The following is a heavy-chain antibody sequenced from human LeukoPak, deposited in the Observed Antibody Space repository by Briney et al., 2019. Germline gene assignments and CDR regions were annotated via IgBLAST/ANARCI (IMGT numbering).Heavy chain of an antibody. D-gene: IGHD3-22*01. CDR3: ARTTVYYYYSSGYPVLGNFDY. J-gene: IGHJ4*02. Sequence: PSETLSLTCTVSGGSISSSSYYWGWIRQPPGKGLEWIGSIYYGGSTYYNPSLKSRVTISVDTSKNQFSLKLSSVTAADTAVYYCARTTVYYYYSSGYPVLGNFDYWGQGTLVTVSS. CDR1: GGSISSSSYY. V-gene: IGHV4-39*01. CDR2: IYYGGST.